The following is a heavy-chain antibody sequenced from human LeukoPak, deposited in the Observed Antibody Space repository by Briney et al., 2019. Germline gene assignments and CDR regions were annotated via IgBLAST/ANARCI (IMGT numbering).Heavy chain of an antibody. CDR3: ARDDVVVPAAIYDY. V-gene: IGHV3-23*01. J-gene: IGHJ4*02. Sequence: PGGSLRLSCAASGFTFSSYAMSWVHQAPGKGLEWVSSIRGSGHSTYYADSVKGRFTISRDNFKNMLYLQMNSLTAADTAVYYCARDDVVVPAAIYDYWGQGTLVTVSS. CDR1: GFTFSSYA. CDR2: IRGSGHST. D-gene: IGHD2-2*02.